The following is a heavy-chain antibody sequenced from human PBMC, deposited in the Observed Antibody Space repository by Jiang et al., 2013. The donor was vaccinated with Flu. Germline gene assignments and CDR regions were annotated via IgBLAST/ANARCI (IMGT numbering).Heavy chain of an antibody. Sequence: VQLVESGGDLVQPGGSLRLSCAASGFTFSVYAMSWVRQAPGKGLEWVSVIGGLDDNTYYADFVKGRFTISRDDSKNTLYLQMNSLRAEDTAVYYCAKDLRGNDDEGATWGQGTLV. V-gene: IGHV3-23*04. CDR3: AKDLRGNDDEGAT. D-gene: IGHD1-1*01. CDR2: IGGLDDNT. J-gene: IGHJ4*02. CDR1: GFTFSVYA.